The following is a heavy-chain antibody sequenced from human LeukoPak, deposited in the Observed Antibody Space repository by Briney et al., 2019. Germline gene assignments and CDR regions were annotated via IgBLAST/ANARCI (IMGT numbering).Heavy chain of an antibody. D-gene: IGHD4-23*01. CDR2: IWNDGSNK. Sequence: GGSLRLSCAASGFTFSVYGMHWVRQAPGKGLEWVGVIWNDGSNKYYADSVKGRFTISRDNSKNTLYVQMNSLRAEDTAVYYCVLGHYGGLFDNWGQGTLVTVSS. J-gene: IGHJ4*02. CDR1: GFTFSVYG. CDR3: VLGHYGGLFDN. V-gene: IGHV3-30*02.